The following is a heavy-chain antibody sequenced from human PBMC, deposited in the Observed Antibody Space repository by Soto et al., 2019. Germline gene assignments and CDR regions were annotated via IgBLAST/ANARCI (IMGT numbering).Heavy chain of an antibody. CDR1: GCPFSSYA. J-gene: IGHJ4*02. CDR2: ISGSGGST. D-gene: IGHD6-19*01. CDR3: AKVSPEPIIAVAGQPDY. V-gene: IGHV3-23*01. Sequence: GGSLRLSCASSGCPFSSYAMSWVRQAPGKGLEWVSAISGSGGSTYYADSVKGRFTISRDNSKNTLYLQMNSLRAEDTAVYYCAKVSPEPIIAVAGQPDYWGQGTLVTVSS.